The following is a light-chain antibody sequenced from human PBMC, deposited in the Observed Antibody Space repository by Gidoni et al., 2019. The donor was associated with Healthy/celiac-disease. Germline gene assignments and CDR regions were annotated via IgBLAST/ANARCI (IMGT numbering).Light chain of an antibody. J-gene: IGKJ1*01. CDR1: QSVSSN. V-gene: IGKV3-15*01. CDR2: GAS. CDR3: QQYNNWLRT. Sequence: EIVITPSPATLSVSPGARATLYCRASQSVSSNLAWYQKKPGQAPRLLFYGASTRATGIPARCSGSGSGTEFTPTISSLQSEDFAVYYCQQYNNWLRTFGQGTKVEIK.